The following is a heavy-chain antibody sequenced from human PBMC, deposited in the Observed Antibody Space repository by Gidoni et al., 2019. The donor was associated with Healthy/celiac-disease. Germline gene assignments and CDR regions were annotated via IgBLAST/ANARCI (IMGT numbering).Heavy chain of an antibody. Sequence: QVQLQESGPGLVKPSQTLSLTCTVSGGSISSGGYYSSWIRQHPGKGLEWIGYIYYSGSTYYNPSLKSRVTISVDTSKNQFSLKLSSVTAADTAVYYCARAFTVTTYFDYWGQGTLVTVSS. CDR1: GGSISSGGYY. V-gene: IGHV4-31*03. J-gene: IGHJ4*02. CDR2: IYYSGST. D-gene: IGHD4-17*01. CDR3: ARAFTVTTYFDY.